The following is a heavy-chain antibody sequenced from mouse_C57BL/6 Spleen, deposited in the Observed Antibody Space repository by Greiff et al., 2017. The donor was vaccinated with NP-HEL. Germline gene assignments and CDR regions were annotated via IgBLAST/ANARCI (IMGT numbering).Heavy chain of an antibody. CDR2: INPYNGGT. CDR1: GYTFTDYY. D-gene: IGHD4-1*01. J-gene: IGHJ3*01. Sequence: EVQLVESGPVLVKPGASVKMSCKASGYTFTDYYMNWVKQSHGKSLEWIGVINPYNGGTSYNQKFKGKATLTVDKSSSTAYMELNSLTSEDSAVYYCAREGTGTKGFAYWGQGTLVTVSA. CDR3: AREGTGTKGFAY. V-gene: IGHV1-19*01.